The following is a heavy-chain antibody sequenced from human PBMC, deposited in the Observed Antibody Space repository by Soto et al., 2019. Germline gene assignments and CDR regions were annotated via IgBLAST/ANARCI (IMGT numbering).Heavy chain of an antibody. J-gene: IGHJ6*02. D-gene: IGHD3-22*01. CDR3: ASLYYYDSSGWGMDV. Sequence: SGGSLRLSCAASGFTVSSNYMSWVRQAPGKGLEWVSVIYSGGSTYYADSVKGRFTISRDNSKNTLYLQMNSLRAEDTAVYYCASLYYYDSSGWGMDVWGQGTTVTVSS. CDR1: GFTVSSNY. V-gene: IGHV3-53*01. CDR2: IYSGGST.